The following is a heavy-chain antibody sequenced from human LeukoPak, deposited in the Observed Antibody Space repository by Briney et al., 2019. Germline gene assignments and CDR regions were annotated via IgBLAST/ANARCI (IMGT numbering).Heavy chain of an antibody. CDR3: ARGDDYNRRSFDY. J-gene: IGHJ4*02. Sequence: GGSLRLSCAASGFTVSSNYMSWVRQAPGKGLEWVSVIYSGGSTYYADSVKGRFTISRDNSKNTLYLQMNSLRAEDTAVYYCARGDDYNRRSFDYWGQGTLVTVSS. CDR1: GFTVSSNY. V-gene: IGHV3-66*02. D-gene: IGHD5-24*01. CDR2: IYSGGST.